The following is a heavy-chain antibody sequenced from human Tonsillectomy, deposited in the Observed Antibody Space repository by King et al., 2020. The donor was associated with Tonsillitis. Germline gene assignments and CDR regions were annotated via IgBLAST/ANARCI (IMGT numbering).Heavy chain of an antibody. V-gene: IGHV1-69*01. Sequence: QLVQSGAEVKKPGSSVKVSCKASGGTFSSYAISWVRQAPGQGLEWMGGIIPIFGTANYEQKFQGRVTITADESTSTAYMELSSLRSEDTAVYYCARTGPWGYCYGLFDYWGQGTLVTVSS. CDR1: GGTFSSYA. D-gene: IGHD5-18*01. CDR3: ARTGPWGYCYGLFDY. CDR2: IIPIFGTA. J-gene: IGHJ4*02.